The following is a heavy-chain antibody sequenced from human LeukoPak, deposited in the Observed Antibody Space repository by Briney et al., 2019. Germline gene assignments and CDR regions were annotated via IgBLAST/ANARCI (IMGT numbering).Heavy chain of an antibody. Sequence: ASVKVSCKASGYTFTNYGISWVRQAPGQGLEWLGCVSTYNGNTKYLQKLQGRVTMTTDTSTGTAYMELRSLRSDDTAVYYCARDWGWNEILTDYWIQAFGGMDLWGQGTTVTVSS. V-gene: IGHV1-18*01. CDR1: GYTFTNYG. J-gene: IGHJ6*02. CDR2: VSTYNGNT. D-gene: IGHD3-9*01. CDR3: ARDWGWNEILTDYWIQAFGGMDL.